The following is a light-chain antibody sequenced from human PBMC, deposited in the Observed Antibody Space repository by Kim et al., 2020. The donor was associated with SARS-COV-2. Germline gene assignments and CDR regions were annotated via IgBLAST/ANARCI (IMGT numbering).Light chain of an antibody. Sequence: SPGEMASLACMASQSVSSSYLAWYQQKPGQAPRLLIYGASSRATGIPDRFSGSGSGTDFTLTISRLEPEDFAVYYCQQYGSSPPYSFGQGTKLEI. J-gene: IGKJ2*03. V-gene: IGKV3-20*01. CDR3: QQYGSSPPYS. CDR1: QSVSSSY. CDR2: GAS.